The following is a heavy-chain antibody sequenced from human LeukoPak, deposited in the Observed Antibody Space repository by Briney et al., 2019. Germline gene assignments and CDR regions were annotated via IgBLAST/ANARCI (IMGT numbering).Heavy chain of an antibody. CDR1: GFNFFNTG. Sequence: GGSLRLSCAISGFNFFNTGMGWVRQAPGKGLEWVAAIGGGASDTKYADSVKGRFTISRDNSNNMLYLQMNSLRAEDTAVYYCAKKAHYDAYAKYFDYWGQGTLVTVSS. D-gene: IGHD4-17*01. CDR3: AKKAHYDAYAKYFDY. V-gene: IGHV3-23*01. CDR2: IGGGASDT. J-gene: IGHJ4*02.